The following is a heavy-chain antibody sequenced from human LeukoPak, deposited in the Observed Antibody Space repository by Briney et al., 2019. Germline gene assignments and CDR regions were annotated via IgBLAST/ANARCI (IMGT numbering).Heavy chain of an antibody. V-gene: IGHV4-34*01. CDR2: INHSGST. J-gene: IGHJ4*02. CDR1: GGSFSGYY. Sequence: SETLSLTCAVYGGSFSGYYWSWIRQPPGKGLEWIGEINHSGSTNYNPSLKSRVTISVDTSKNQFSLKLSSVTAADTAVYYCARFAVAGTSYWGQGTLVTVSS. CDR3: ARFAVAGTSY. D-gene: IGHD6-19*01.